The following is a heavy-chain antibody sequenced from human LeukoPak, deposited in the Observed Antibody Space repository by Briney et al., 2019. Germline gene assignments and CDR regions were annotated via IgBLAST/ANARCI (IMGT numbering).Heavy chain of an antibody. V-gene: IGHV1-58*01. CDR3: AVDQGRPAGDAFDY. D-gene: IGHD2-2*01. J-gene: IGHJ4*02. Sequence: SVKVSCKVSGFTFTSSAAQWVRQARGHRLEWIGWIVLGSGNTNYAQKFQERLTITRDMSTTTAYMELSSLTPEDTAVYFCAVDQGRPAGDAFDYWGQGTLVTVSS. CDR1: GFTFTSSA. CDR2: IVLGSGNT.